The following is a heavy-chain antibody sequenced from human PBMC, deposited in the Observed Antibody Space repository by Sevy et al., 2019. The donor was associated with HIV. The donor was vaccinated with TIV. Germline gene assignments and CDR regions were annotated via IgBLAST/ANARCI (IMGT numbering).Heavy chain of an antibody. CDR1: GFTFSSYG. Sequence: GGSLRLSCAASGFTFSSYGMHWVRQAPGKGLEWVAVIWYDGSNKYYADSVKGRFTISRDNSKNTLYLQMNGLRAEDTAVYYCARDQEGLRFDYWGQGTLVTVSS. J-gene: IGHJ4*02. V-gene: IGHV3-33*01. D-gene: IGHD3-3*01. CDR3: ARDQEGLRFDY. CDR2: IWYDGSNK.